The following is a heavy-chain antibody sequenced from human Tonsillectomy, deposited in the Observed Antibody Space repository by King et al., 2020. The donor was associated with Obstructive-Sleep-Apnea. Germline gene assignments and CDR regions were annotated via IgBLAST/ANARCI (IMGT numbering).Heavy chain of an antibody. V-gene: IGHV3-11*05. CDR2: ITTTGRST. CDR3: ARGSSSSTDF. CDR1: GFAFSDFY. D-gene: IGHD2-2*01. J-gene: IGHJ4*02. Sequence: VQLVESGGGLVKPGGSLTLSCAASGFAFSDFYMTWIRQAPGKGLEWISYITTTGRSTNYADSVKGRFSVSRDNAKNLVFLQMNSLRAEDTAVYYCARGSSSSTDFWGQGTLVTVS.